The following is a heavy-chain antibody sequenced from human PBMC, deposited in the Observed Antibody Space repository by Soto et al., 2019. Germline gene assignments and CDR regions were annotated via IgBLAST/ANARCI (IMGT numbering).Heavy chain of an antibody. CDR2: IVVGSGNT. CDR3: AREYYYGSGPWY. CDR1: GFTFTSSA. V-gene: IGHV1-58*02. Sequence: SVKVSCKASGFTFTSSAMQWVRQARGQRLEWIGWIVVGSGNTNYAQKFQERVTITRDMSTSTAYMELRSLRSDDTAVYYCAREYYYGSGPWYWGQGTLVTSPQ. J-gene: IGHJ4*02. D-gene: IGHD3-10*01.